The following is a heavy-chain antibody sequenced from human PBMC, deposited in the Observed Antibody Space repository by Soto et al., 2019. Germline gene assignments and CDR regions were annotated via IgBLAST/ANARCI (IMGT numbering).Heavy chain of an antibody. CDR1: GGSFSGYY. V-gene: IGHV4-34*01. D-gene: IGHD3-22*01. CDR3: TTDSYITSIIVRFDY. Sequence: ETLSLTCAVYGGSFSGYYWSWIRQPPGKGLEWIGEINHSGSTNYNPSLKSRVTISVDTSKNQFSLKLSSVTAADTAIYYCTTDSYITSIIVRFDYWGHGTLVTVSS. J-gene: IGHJ4*01. CDR2: INHSGST.